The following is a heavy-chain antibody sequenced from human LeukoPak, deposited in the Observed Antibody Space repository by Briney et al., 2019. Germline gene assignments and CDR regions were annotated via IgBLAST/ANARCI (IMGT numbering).Heavy chain of an antibody. V-gene: IGHV3-48*04. CDR3: ARASGDILTGYSYAFDI. D-gene: IGHD3-9*01. Sequence: GGSLRLSCAASGFTFSSYSMNWVRQAPGKGLEWVSYISSSGTNIYYADSVKGRFTISRDNAKNSLYLQMNSLRAEDTAVYYCARASGDILTGYSYAFDIWGQGTMVTVSS. CDR2: ISSSGTNI. CDR1: GFTFSSYS. J-gene: IGHJ3*02.